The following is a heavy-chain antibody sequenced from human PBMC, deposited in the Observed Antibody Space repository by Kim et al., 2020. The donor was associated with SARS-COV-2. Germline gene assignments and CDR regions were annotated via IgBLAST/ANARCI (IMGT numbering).Heavy chain of an antibody. CDR3: ARDQDPGGSYFDY. J-gene: IGHJ4*02. CDR1: GFTFSSYS. CDR2: ISSSSSYI. D-gene: IGHD3-10*01. V-gene: IGHV3-21*01. Sequence: GGSLRLSCAASGFTFSSYSMNWVRQAPGKGLEWVSSISSSSSYIYYADSVKGRFTISRDNAKNSLYLQMNSLRAEDTAVYYCARDQDPGGSYFDYWGQGTLVTVSS.